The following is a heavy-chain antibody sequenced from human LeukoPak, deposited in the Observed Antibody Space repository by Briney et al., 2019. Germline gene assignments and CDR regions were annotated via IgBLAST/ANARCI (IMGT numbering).Heavy chain of an antibody. V-gene: IGHV3-66*01. CDR2: IYSGGST. CDR3: ARSYSNHLFGMDV. Sequence: PGGSLRLSCAASGFIVSSYYMTWVRQAPGKGLEWVSVIYSGGSTYYADSVKGRVAIFRDNSKNTVFLQMNSVRAEDTAVYYCARSYSNHLFGMDVWGQGTTVTVSS. D-gene: IGHD4-11*01. J-gene: IGHJ6*02. CDR1: GFIVSSYY.